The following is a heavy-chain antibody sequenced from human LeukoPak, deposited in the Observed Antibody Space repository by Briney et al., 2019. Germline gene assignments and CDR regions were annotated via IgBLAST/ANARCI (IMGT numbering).Heavy chain of an antibody. V-gene: IGHV4-59*08. D-gene: IGHD3-22*01. CDR1: GGSISSYY. Sequence: SETLSLTCTVSGGSISSYYWSWIRQPPGKGLEWIGYIYYSGSTNYNPSPKSRVTISVDTSKNQFSLKLSSVTAADTAVYYCATLGKYYYDSSGYYYGWFDPWGQGTLVTVSS. CDR2: IYYSGST. CDR3: ATLGKYYYDSSGYYYGWFDP. J-gene: IGHJ5*02.